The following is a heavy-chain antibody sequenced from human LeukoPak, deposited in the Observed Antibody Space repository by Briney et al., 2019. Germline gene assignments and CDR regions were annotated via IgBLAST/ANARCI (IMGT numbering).Heavy chain of an antibody. D-gene: IGHD6-19*01. Sequence: KPSETLSLTCAGHGGSFSGYYWSLIRQPPGKGLEWIGEINHSGSTNYNPSLKSRVTISVDTSKNQFSLKLSSVTAADTAVYYCARRYSSGWYGYWGQGTLVTVSS. CDR2: INHSGST. CDR3: ARRYSSGWYGY. CDR1: GGSFSGYY. V-gene: IGHV4-34*01. J-gene: IGHJ4*02.